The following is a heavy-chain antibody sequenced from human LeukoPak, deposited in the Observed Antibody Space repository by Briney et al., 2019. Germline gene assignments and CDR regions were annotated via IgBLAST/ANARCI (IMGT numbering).Heavy chain of an antibody. D-gene: IGHD3-16*01. J-gene: IGHJ5*02. CDR3: ARAGPAGGWFDP. V-gene: IGHV4-59*01. CDR2: IYYSGSA. CDR1: GGSINSYY. Sequence: SETLSLTCTVSGGSINSYYWSWVRQPPGKGLEWIGFIYYSGSANYNPSLKSRVTISVDTSENQFSLKLSSVTAADTAVYFCARAGPAGGWFDPWGQGTLVTVSS.